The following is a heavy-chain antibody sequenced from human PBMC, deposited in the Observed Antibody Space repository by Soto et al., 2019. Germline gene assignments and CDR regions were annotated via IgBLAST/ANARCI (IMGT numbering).Heavy chain of an antibody. Sequence: QVQLVQSGAEVKKPGASVKVSCKASGYTFTSYDINWVRQATGQGLEWMGWMNANSGNTGYAQKFQDRGTMTRNTSISTAYLELSSLRSEDTAAYYCARSGQVGNWFDPWGQGTLVTVSS. D-gene: IGHD3-3*01. V-gene: IGHV1-8*01. J-gene: IGHJ5*02. CDR1: GYTFTSYD. CDR2: MNANSGNT. CDR3: ARSGQVGNWFDP.